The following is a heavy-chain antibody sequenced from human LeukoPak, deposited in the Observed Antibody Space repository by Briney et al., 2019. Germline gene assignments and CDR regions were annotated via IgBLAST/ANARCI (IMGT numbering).Heavy chain of an antibody. CDR2: INPSGGST. V-gene: IGHV1-46*01. D-gene: IGHD3-22*01. Sequence: ASVKVSCKASGYTFTSYYMHWVRQAPGQGLEWMGIINPSGGSTSYAQKLQVRVTMTRDTSTSTVYMELSSLRSEDTAVYYCARDYYYDSSGYYYSFHDAFDIWGQGTMVTVSS. J-gene: IGHJ3*02. CDR1: GYTFTSYY. CDR3: ARDYYYDSSGYYYSFHDAFDI.